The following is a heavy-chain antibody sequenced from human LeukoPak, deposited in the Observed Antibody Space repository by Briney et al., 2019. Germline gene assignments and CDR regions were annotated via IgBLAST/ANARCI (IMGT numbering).Heavy chain of an antibody. CDR1: GGSFSGYY. V-gene: IGHV4-34*01. CDR2: INHSGST. J-gene: IGHJ3*02. D-gene: IGHD3-22*01. CDR3: ASYYDSSSGAFDI. Sequence: SETLSLTCAVYGGSFSGYYWSWIRQPPGKGLEWIGEINHSGSTNYNPSLKSRVTISVDTSKNQFSLKLSSVTAADTAVYYYASYYDSSSGAFDIWGQGTMVTVSS.